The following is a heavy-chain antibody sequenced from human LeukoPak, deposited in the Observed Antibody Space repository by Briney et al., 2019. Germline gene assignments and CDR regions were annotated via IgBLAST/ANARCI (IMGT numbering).Heavy chain of an antibody. CDR2: IKEDGSEK. Sequence: PGGSLRLSCAASGFTFTNHWMSWVRQAPGKGLEWVANIKEDGSEKYYVDSVKGRFTVSSDNVKNSLFLQMNSLRVDDTAVYYCAKSGSSVFWSWGQGTLVTVSS. J-gene: IGHJ5*02. CDR1: GFTFTNHW. D-gene: IGHD3-3*02. CDR3: AKSGSSVFWS. V-gene: IGHV3-7*03.